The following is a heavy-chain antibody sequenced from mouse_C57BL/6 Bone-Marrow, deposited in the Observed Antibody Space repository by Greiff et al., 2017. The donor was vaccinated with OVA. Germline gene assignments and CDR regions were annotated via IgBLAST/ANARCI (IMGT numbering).Heavy chain of an antibody. CDR2: INPNNGGT. V-gene: IGHV1-18*01. CDR1: GYTFTDYN. J-gene: IGHJ3*01. CDR3: ARGYYDWFAY. Sequence: EVKLQESGPELVKPGASVKIPCKASGYTFTDYNMDWVKQSHGKSLEWIGDINPNNGGTIYNQKFKGKATLTVDKSSSTAYMELRSLTSEDTAVYYCARGYYDWFAYWGQGTLVTVSA. D-gene: IGHD1-1*01.